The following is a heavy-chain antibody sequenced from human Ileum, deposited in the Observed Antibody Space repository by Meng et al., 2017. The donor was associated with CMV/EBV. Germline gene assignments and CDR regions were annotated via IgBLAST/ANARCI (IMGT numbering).Heavy chain of an antibody. CDR2: INPDGSDK. D-gene: IGHD2-15*01. J-gene: IGHJ4*01. V-gene: IGHV3-7*01. CDR1: GFTFRTSW. Sequence: GESLKISCAASGFTFRTSWMNWIRQAPGKGLEWVANINPDGSDKYYVDSVKGRFTISRDNAKNSLYLQMDSLRDEDTAFYYCTRVSLMVVSDFWGQGTLVTGSS. CDR3: TRVSLMVVSDF.